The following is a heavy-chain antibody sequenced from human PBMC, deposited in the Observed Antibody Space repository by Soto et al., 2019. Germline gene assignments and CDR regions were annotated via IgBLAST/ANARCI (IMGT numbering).Heavy chain of an antibody. J-gene: IGHJ3*02. CDR1: GYTVTSHD. V-gene: IGHV1-8*02. CDR3: ARGPADYDFWSGYYSRGAFDI. Sequence: GASVKASCKASGYTVTSHDINRGRQPPGQEFAWMGWMNPNSGNTGYAQKFQGRVTMTRNTSISTAYMELSSLRSEDTAVYYCARGPADYDFWSGYYSRGAFDIWGQGTMVTVSS. CDR2: MNPNSGNT. D-gene: IGHD3-3*01.